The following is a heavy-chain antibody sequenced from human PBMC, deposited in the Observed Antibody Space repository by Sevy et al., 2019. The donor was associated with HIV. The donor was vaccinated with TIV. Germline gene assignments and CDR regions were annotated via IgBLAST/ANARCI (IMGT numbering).Heavy chain of an antibody. Sequence: ASVKVSCKASGYTFTSYGISWVRQAPGQGLEWMGWISAYNGNTNYAQKLQGRVTMTTDTSTSTAYMELRSLRSDDTAVYYCARDLVPSHYDFWSGYYRYAFDIWGQGTMVTVSS. J-gene: IGHJ3*02. CDR1: GYTFTSYG. V-gene: IGHV1-18*01. CDR3: ARDLVPSHYDFWSGYYRYAFDI. CDR2: ISAYNGNT. D-gene: IGHD3-3*01.